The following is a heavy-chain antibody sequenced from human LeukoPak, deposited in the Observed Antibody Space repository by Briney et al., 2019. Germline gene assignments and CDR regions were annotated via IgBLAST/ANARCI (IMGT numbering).Heavy chain of an antibody. CDR3: ARGRRVRGVINYYFDY. CDR1: GYTFTGYY. CDR2: MNPNSGNT. Sequence: ASVKVSCKASGYTFTGYYMHWVRQATGQGLEWMGWMNPNSGNTGYAQKFQGRVTITRNTSISTAYMELSSLRSEDTAVYYCARGRRVRGVINYYFDYWGQGTLVTVSS. J-gene: IGHJ4*02. V-gene: IGHV1-8*03. D-gene: IGHD3-10*01.